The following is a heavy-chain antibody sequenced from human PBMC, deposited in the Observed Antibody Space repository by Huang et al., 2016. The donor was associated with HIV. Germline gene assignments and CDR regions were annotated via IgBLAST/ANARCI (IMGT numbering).Heavy chain of an antibody. V-gene: IGHV1-69*01. D-gene: IGHD3-22*01. CDR3: ATVDYYDTSGPQRGYFDN. CDR1: GGSFRNFA. CDR2: IVPTGGTA. Sequence: QVQLVQSGAEVKKPGASVKVSCKASGGSFRNFAIGWVRQAPGQGLEWRGGIVPTGGTANDAEKFQGRGTIIADEYTSTAYMELSSLRSEDTAVYYCATVDYYDTSGPQRGYFDNWGQGTLVTVSS. J-gene: IGHJ4*02.